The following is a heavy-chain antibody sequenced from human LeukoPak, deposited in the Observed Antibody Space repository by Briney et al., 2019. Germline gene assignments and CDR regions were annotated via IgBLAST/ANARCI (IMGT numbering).Heavy chain of an antibody. V-gene: IGHV3-69-1*01. CDR2: ISSSSYI. J-gene: IGHJ4*02. CDR3: ARDRGIVAFDY. Sequence: GGSLRLSCAASGFIVSSNYKNWVRQAPGKGLEWVSSISSSSYIKYADSVKGRFTISRDNAKNSVYLQMNSLRAEDTAVYYCARDRGIVAFDYWGQGTLVTVSS. D-gene: IGHD5-12*01. CDR1: GFIVSSNY.